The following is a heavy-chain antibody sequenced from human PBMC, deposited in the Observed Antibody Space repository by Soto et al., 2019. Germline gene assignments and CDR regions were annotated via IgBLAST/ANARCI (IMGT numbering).Heavy chain of an antibody. D-gene: IGHD3-10*01. CDR3: ARGGPDAIVRGFTDTYFDY. J-gene: IGHJ4*02. CDR1: GGTFSSYA. CDR2: IIPIFGTA. Sequence: QVQLVQSGAEVKKPGSSVKVSCKASGGTFSSYAISWVRQAPGQGLEWMGGIIPIFGTANYAQKFQGRVTITADESTSTAYMELSSLRSEDTAVYYCARGGPDAIVRGFTDTYFDYWGQGTLVTVSS. V-gene: IGHV1-69*12.